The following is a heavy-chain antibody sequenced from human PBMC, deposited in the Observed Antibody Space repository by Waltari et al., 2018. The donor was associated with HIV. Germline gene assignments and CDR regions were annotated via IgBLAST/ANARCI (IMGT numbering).Heavy chain of an antibody. CDR1: GGSVINSDYY. J-gene: IGHJ6*02. Sequence: QLQLQQSGPGLVKPSETLSLTCTVSGGSVINSDYYWDFIRQSPGKGLEWIGNIYYTGTTFYNPSLKSRGTMSADLARNQFSLRLNSVTAADTAIYYCARRPRMATFYLYYGMDVWGQGATVTVSS. V-gene: IGHV4-39*01. D-gene: IGHD2-8*01. CDR2: IYYTGTT. CDR3: ARRPRMATFYLYYGMDV.